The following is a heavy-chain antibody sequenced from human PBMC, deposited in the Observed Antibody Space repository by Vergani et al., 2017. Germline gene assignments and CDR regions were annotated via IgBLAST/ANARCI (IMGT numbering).Heavy chain of an antibody. CDR1: GFTFTNFA. CDR3: TRSECSGTTCYGHYFDL. CDR2: ISGSGGFT. J-gene: IGHJ4*01. D-gene: IGHD2-15*01. Sequence: EVQLLESGGNLVQPGGSLRLSCAASGFTFTNFAMTWVRQAPGEGLEWVSGISGSGGFTYYADSVKGRFPISRDTSRNAVYLQMNILRVEDTGVYYCTRSECSGTTCYGHYFDLWGHGILVTVSS. V-gene: IGHV3-23*01.